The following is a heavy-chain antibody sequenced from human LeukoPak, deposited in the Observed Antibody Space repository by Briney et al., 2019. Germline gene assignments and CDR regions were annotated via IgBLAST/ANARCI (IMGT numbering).Heavy chain of an antibody. CDR3: ARQAGLITMVRGVIITSYYGMDV. CDR1: GGSISSYY. V-gene: IGHV4-59*08. J-gene: IGHJ6*02. CDR2: IYYSGST. D-gene: IGHD3-10*01. Sequence: PSETLSPTCTVSGGSISSYYWSWIRQPPGKGLEWIGYIYYSGSTNYNPSLKSRVTISVDTSKNQFSLKLSSVTAADTAVYYCARQAGLITMVRGVIITSYYGMDVWGQGTTVTVSS.